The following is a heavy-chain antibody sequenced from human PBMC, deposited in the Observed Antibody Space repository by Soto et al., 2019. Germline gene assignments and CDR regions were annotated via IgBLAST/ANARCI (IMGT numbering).Heavy chain of an antibody. CDR2: IYPADSDI. Sequence: GASLKISCKPSGYNFDNYWIAWLRQLPGKGLDWMGNIYPADSDIKYSPSFQGRGTISADKSIDTVFLQWTRLESSDAAVYYCARRGFLDYHGLDVWGQGTTVTVSS. V-gene: IGHV5-51*01. D-gene: IGHD6-25*01. CDR3: ARRGFLDYHGLDV. CDR1: GYNFDNYW. J-gene: IGHJ6*02.